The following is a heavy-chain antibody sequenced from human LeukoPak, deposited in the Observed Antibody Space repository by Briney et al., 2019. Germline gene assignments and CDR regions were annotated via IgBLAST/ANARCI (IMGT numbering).Heavy chain of an antibody. CDR3: ARSHSSGWFDY. D-gene: IGHD6-19*01. Sequence: GGSLRLPCAASGFTFSGSAMHWVRQASGKGLEWVGRIRSKANSYATAYAASVKGRFTISRDDSKNTAYLQMNSLKTEDTAVYYCARSHSSGWFDYWGQGTLVTVSS. V-gene: IGHV3-73*01. J-gene: IGHJ5*01. CDR2: IRSKANSYAT. CDR1: GFTFSGSA.